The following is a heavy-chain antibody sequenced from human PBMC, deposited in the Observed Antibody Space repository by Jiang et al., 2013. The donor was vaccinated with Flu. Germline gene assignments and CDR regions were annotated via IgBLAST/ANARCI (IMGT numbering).Heavy chain of an antibody. V-gene: IGHV3-74*01. CDR1: GFTFSSYW. J-gene: IGHJ5*02. Sequence: VQLVESGGGLVQPGGSLRLSCAASGFTFSSYWMHWVRQAPGKGLVWVSRINTDGTTISYADSVKGRFTISRDNVQNILYLQMNSLRAEDTAVYYCARDRLFGVTATRNWFDPWGQGTLVTVSS. CDR2: INTDGTTI. CDR3: ARDRLFGVTATRNWFDP. D-gene: IGHD2-21*02.